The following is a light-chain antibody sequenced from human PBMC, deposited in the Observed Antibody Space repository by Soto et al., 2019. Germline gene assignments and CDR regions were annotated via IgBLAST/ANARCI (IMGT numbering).Light chain of an antibody. CDR1: SSDVGKYDY. J-gene: IGLJ1*01. CDR3: SSRTSTSTYV. V-gene: IGLV2-14*01. Sequence: QSALTQPPSASGSPGQSVTISCTGTSSDVGKYDYVSWFQHHPGKAPKLIIYEVSNRPSGFSNRFSGSKSGNTASLTISGLQAEDEADYYCSSRTSTSTYVFGTGTKLTVL. CDR2: EVS.